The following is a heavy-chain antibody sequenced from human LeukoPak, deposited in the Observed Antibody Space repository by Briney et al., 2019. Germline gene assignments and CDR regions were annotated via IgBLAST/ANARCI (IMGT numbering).Heavy chain of an antibody. D-gene: IGHD3-22*01. V-gene: IGHV4-39*01. CDR2: IYYSGST. CDR3: ARQSRLRYYDSSGYYFDP. CDR1: GGSISSSSYY. Sequence: SETLSLTCTVSGGSISSSSYYWGWIRQPPGKGLEWIGSIYYSGSTNYNPSLKSRVTISVDTSKDQFSLKLSSVTAADTAVYYCARQSRLRYYDSSGYYFDPWGQGTLVTVSS. J-gene: IGHJ5*02.